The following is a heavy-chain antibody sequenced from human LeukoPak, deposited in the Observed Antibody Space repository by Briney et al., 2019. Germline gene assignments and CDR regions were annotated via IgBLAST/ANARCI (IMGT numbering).Heavy chain of an antibody. J-gene: IGHJ6*03. D-gene: IGHD3-9*01. Sequence: PGGSLRLSCAASGLTFSSYGMSWVRQAPGKGLEWVSAISGSGGSTYYADSVKGRFTISRDNSKNTLYLQMNSLRAEDTAVYYCAKEGLVVRYFDWLRAHMDVWGKGTTVTISS. V-gene: IGHV3-23*01. CDR2: ISGSGGST. CDR1: GLTFSSYG. CDR3: AKEGLVVRYFDWLRAHMDV.